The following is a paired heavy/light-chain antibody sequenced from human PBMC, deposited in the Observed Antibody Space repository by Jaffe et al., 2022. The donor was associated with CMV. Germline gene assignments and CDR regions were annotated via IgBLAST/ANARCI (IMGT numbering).Light chain of an antibody. V-gene: IGKV1-5*03. CDR3: QQYNSYPWT. CDR2: KAS. J-gene: IGKJ1*01. Sequence: IQMTQSPSTLSASVGDRVTITCRASQNINTWLAWYKQRPGKAPKLLIYKASSLESGVPSRFSGSGSGTEFTLTISSLQPDDFATYYCQQYNSYPWTFGQGTTVEI. CDR1: QNINTW.
Heavy chain of an antibody. CDR3: ATGGFCAEGDCHNTAYFQH. Sequence: EVHLVESGGGVVQPGGSLRLACAASGFAFSTYEMNWVRQSPEKGLEWVANISISGGSTHYGDSVKGRFTISRDNVKNSLFLQINSLRGEDTAIYYCATGGFCAEGDCHNTAYFQHWGQGTLVTVSS. D-gene: IGHD2-15*01. V-gene: IGHV3-48*03. CDR1: GFAFSTYE. J-gene: IGHJ1*01. CDR2: ISISGGST.